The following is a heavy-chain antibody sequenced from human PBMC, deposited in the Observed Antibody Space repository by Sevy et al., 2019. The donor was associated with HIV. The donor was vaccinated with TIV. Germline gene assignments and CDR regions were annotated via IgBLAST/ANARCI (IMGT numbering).Heavy chain of an antibody. CDR3: TKNTAAAGVGGFDY. J-gene: IGHJ4*02. Sequence: GGSLRLSCTASRFTFSDYGMHWVRQAPGKGLVWVAFIWYDGTDKYYADSMEGRFTISRDNSENKLFLQMNSLRPEDTAVYYCTKNTAAAGVGGFDYWGRGTMVTVSS. D-gene: IGHD6-13*01. CDR1: RFTFSDYG. V-gene: IGHV3-30*02. CDR2: IWYDGTDK.